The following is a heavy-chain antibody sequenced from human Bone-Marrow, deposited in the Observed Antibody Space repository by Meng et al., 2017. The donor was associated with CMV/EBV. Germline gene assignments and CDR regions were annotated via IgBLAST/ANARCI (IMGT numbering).Heavy chain of an antibody. CDR3: ARNYISGSIDY. J-gene: IGHJ4*02. CDR1: GFTFSSYA. D-gene: IGHD3-10*01. CDR2: ITYDGSPQ. Sequence: GESLKISCAASGFTFSSYAMHWVRQAPGKGLEWVAVITYDGSPQYYADSLKGRFTISRDNSKNTLYLQMNSLRVEDTALYYCARNYISGSIDYWGQGTLVTVSS. V-gene: IGHV3-30*04.